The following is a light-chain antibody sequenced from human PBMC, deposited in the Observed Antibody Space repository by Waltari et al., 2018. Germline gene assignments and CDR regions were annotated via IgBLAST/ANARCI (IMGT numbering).Light chain of an antibody. J-gene: IGLJ2*01. CDR2: DFS. V-gene: IGLV2-14*03. CDR1: SSDVGGNNY. Sequence: QSAMTQHASVSGSPGQTITISCTGTSSDVGGNNYVSWYQQHPGKAPKLMIYDFSNRPSRVYNRFSGCKYSNTASLTISGLQSEDESDYYCASYISSSTLELFGGGTRLTVL. CDR3: ASYISSSTLEL.